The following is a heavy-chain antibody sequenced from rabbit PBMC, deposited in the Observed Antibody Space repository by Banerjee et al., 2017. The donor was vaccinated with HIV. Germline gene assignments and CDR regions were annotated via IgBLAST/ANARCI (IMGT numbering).Heavy chain of an antibody. CDR3: ARDLAGVIGWNFNL. CDR1: GIDFTSYYY. Sequence: QQLEESGGGLVKPGGTLTLTCKASGIDFTSYYYMCWVRQAPGKGLEWIACIYAGSSGSTYYASWAKGRFTISKTSSTTVTLQMTSLTAADTATYFCARDLAGVIGWNFNLWGPGTLVTVS. J-gene: IGHJ4*01. D-gene: IGHD4-1*01. V-gene: IGHV1S40*01. CDR2: IYAGSSGST.